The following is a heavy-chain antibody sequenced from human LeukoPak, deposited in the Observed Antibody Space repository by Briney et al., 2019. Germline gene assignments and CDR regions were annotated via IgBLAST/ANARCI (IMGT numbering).Heavy chain of an antibody. D-gene: IGHD4-11*01. J-gene: IGHJ6*03. CDR3: ARAPLADPPPNDSSSYISNNYYHMDV. V-gene: IGHV1-18*01. CDR2: ISAYSIKT. CDR1: GYTFDTYG. Sequence: ASVKVSCKTSGYTFDTYGITWVRQAPGQGLEWMGWISAYSIKTNYAQKVQGRVTMTTDTSTSTAYMELKGLRSDDTASYYCARAPLADPPPNDSSSYISNNYYHMDVWGKGTTVTVSS.